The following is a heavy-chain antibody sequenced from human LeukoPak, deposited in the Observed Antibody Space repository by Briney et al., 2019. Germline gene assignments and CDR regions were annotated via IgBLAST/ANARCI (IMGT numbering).Heavy chain of an antibody. V-gene: IGHV5-51*01. CDR2: IYPGDSDT. J-gene: IGHJ5*02. CDR3: ARLSSWWFDP. CDR1: GDRFSSYW. Sequence: GESLKISCKGSGDRFSSYWIGWVRQMPGKGLEWMGIIYPGDSDTRCSPSFQGQVTISADKSISTAYLQWSSLKASDTAVYYCARLSSWWFDPWGQGTLVTVSS.